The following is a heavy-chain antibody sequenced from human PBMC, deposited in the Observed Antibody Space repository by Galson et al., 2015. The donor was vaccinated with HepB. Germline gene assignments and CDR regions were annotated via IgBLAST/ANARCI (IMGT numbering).Heavy chain of an antibody. J-gene: IGHJ4*02. D-gene: IGHD3-16*01. CDR1: GGSISSYY. CDR2: IYYSGST. CDR3: ARDPLGDDY. V-gene: IGHV4-59*01. Sequence: TLSLTCTVSGGSISSYYWSWIRQPPGKGLEWIGYIYYSGSTNYNPSLKSRVTISVDTSKNQFSLKLSSVTAADTAVYYCARDPLGDDYWGQGTLVTVSS.